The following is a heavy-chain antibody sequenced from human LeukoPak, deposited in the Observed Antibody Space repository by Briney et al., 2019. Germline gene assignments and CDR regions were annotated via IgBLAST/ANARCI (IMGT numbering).Heavy chain of an antibody. J-gene: IGHJ4*02. CDR3: ARYWGPYDNSGAYFDY. V-gene: IGHV4-39*01. CDR1: GDSISSSSYY. D-gene: IGHD3-22*01. CDR2: IHYTGST. Sequence: SETLSLTCTVSGDSISSSSYYWVWLRQPPGKGLEWIATIHYTGSTYYNPSLKSRVTISVDTSKDQFSLKLSSVTAADTAMYYCARYWGPYDNSGAYFDYWGQGTLVTVSS.